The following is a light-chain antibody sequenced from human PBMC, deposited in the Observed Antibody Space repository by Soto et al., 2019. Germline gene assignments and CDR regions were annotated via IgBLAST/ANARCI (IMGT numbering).Light chain of an antibody. V-gene: IGKV4-1*01. Sequence: DIVMTQSPDSLAVSLGGRATINCKSSQSVLYNSDNKNYLAWYQQKAGQPPKLLIYWASTRDSGVPDRFSGSGSGADFTLTINNLQAEDVAVYYCQQYYTTLSFGGGTKVEIK. CDR1: QSVLYNSDNKNY. CDR2: WAS. J-gene: IGKJ4*01. CDR3: QQYYTTLS.